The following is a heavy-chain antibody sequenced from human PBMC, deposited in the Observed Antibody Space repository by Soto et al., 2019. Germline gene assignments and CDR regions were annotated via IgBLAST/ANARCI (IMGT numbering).Heavy chain of an antibody. D-gene: IGHD5-12*01. CDR2: IGTAGDT. CDR3: ARDLSPMATITILDY. J-gene: IGHJ4*02. V-gene: IGHV3-13*04. CDR1: GFTFSSYD. Sequence: GGSLRLSCAASGFTFSSYDMHWVRQATGKRLEWVSAIGTAGDTYYPGSVKGRFTISRENAKNSLYLQMNSLRAGDTAVYYCARDLSPMATITILDYWGQGTLVTVSS.